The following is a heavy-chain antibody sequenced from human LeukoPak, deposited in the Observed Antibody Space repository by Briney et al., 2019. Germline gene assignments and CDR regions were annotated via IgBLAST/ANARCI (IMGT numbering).Heavy chain of an antibody. CDR3: ARAPFGDYSTDGYYFDY. J-gene: IGHJ4*02. Sequence: KASETLSLTCKVSGGSISSYYWSWIRQPPGRGREWIGYIYYSGSTNYNPSLKSRVNISVDTSKNQFSLKLSSVTAADTAVYYCARAPFGDYSTDGYYFDYWGQGALVTVSS. V-gene: IGHV4-59*01. CDR1: GGSISSYY. D-gene: IGHD2-21*01. CDR2: IYYSGST.